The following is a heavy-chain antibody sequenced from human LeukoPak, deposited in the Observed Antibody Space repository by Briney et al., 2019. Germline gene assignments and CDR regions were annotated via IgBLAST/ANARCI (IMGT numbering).Heavy chain of an antibody. CDR3: AKAPVTTCSGAYCYPFDY. CDR1: GFTFSNYW. CDR2: INTDGSST. V-gene: IGHV3-74*01. J-gene: IGHJ4*02. Sequence: GGSLRLSCAASGFTFSNYWMHWVRQAPGKGLVWVSRINTDGSSTSYVDSVKGRFTISRDNAKNTVYLQMNRLRAEDAAVYYCAKAPVTTCSGAYCYPFDYWGQGTLVTVSS. D-gene: IGHD2-21*01.